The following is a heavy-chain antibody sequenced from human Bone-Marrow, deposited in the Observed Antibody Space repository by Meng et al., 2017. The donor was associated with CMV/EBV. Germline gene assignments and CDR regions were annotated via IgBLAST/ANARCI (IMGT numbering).Heavy chain of an antibody. CDR3: ARVVVSRAPYFDF. CDR1: GFTFSSYW. CDR2: INSDGSST. J-gene: IGHJ4*02. D-gene: IGHD2-15*01. Sequence: ETLSLTCAASGFTFSSYWMHWVRQAPGKGLVWVSRINSDGSSTSYADSVKGRFTISRDNAKNTLYLQMNSLRAEDTAVYYCARVVVSRAPYFDFWGQGTLVTVSS. V-gene: IGHV3-74*01.